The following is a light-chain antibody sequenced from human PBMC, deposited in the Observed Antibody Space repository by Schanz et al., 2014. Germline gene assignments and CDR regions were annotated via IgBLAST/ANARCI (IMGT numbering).Light chain of an antibody. Sequence: EVVLTQSPGSLSLSPGERGTLSCRASQGVTSNYLAWYQQRPGQAPRLLMSGVHDRYSGIPDRFSGSGSETDFSLSISGVEPEDSAVYYCEQYGECLWTFGPGTWVEIK. CDR3: EQYGECLWT. CDR2: GVH. CDR1: QGVTSNY. V-gene: IGKV3-20*01. J-gene: IGKJ1*01.